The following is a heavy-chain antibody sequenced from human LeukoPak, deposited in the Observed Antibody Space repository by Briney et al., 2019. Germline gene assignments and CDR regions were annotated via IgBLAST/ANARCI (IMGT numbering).Heavy chain of an antibody. CDR3: AKSDFWSGYTAMYNWFDP. CDR2: IVGSGDST. D-gene: IGHD3-3*01. J-gene: IGHJ5*02. Sequence: PGGSLRLSCAASGFTFSSYAMSWVRQAPGKGLEWVSNIVGSGDSTYYADSVKGRFTISRDNSKNTLYLQMNSLRAEDTAVYYCAKSDFWSGYTAMYNWFDPWGQGALVTVSS. V-gene: IGHV3-23*01. CDR1: GFTFSSYA.